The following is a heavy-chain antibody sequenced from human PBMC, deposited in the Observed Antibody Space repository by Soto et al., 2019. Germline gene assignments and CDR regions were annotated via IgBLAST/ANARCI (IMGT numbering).Heavy chain of an antibody. CDR1: GYTFTSYA. CDR2: INAGNGNT. V-gene: IGHV1-3*01. Sequence: QVQLVQSGAEVKKPGASVKVSCKASGYTFTSYAMHWVRQAPGQRLEWMGWINAGNGNTKYSQKFQGRGTITRDTAASAAYMELSSLRSEDTAVYYCARSSSSSGGNSFDYWGQGTLVTVSS. J-gene: IGHJ4*02. CDR3: ARSSSSSGGNSFDY. D-gene: IGHD2-15*01.